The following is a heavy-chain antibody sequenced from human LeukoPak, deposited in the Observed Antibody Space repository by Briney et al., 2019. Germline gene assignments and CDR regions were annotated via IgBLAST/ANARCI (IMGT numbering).Heavy chain of an antibody. J-gene: IGHJ4*02. V-gene: IGHV3-74*01. CDR3: AREGRDTTIDY. Sequence: GGSLRLSCAASGFTFSSYWMHWVRQAPGKGLVWVTRINRDGDYTTSADSVKGRSTISRDNAENTLSLQMNSLRAEDTAAYYCAREGRDTTIDYWGQGTLVTVSS. CDR1: GFTFSSYW. D-gene: IGHD5-24*01. CDR2: INRDGDYT.